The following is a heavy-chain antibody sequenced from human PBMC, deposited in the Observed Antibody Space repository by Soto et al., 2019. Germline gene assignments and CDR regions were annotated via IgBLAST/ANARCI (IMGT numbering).Heavy chain of an antibody. CDR3: ARAWYSGDYSLDF. V-gene: IGHV4-31*03. D-gene: IGHD1-26*01. CDR1: GDSIDSGAYY. J-gene: IGHJ4*02. Sequence: HVHLQESGPGLVKPSQTLSLTCTVSGDSIDSGAYYWTWIRQFPGKGLEWIGYVYYSGTTAYNPSLQSRLAISIDTSKSHFSLKLHSVTDADTAVYYCARAWYSGDYSLDFWGQGTLVTVSS. CDR2: VYYSGTT.